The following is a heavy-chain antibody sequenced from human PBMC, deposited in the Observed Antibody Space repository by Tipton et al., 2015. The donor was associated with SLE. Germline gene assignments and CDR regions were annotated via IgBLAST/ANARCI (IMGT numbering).Heavy chain of an antibody. CDR3: ARETSRMALIVVAIGAYDI. CDR1: RGSFSGYY. J-gene: IGHJ3*02. D-gene: IGHD3-22*01. V-gene: IGHV4-34*01. Sequence: TLSLTCAVYRGSFSGYYWSWIRRPPGKGLEWIGETTHSGKTNYNPSLKSRVTISADTSKNQFSLKLSSVTAADTAVYYCARETSRMALIVVAIGAYDIWGQGRMVTVSS. CDR2: TTHSGKT.